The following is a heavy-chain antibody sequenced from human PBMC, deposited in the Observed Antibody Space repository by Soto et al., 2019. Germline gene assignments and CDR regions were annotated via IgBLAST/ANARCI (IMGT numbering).Heavy chain of an antibody. CDR1: GGSMRNYF. CDR3: AAGEASSRNLAPYYLDF. Sequence: SETLSLTCTVSGGSMRNYFWTWIRQPPGKGLEWIGYIHYSGTTSFFPSYNPSLRSRVTISEDMSKNQFSLKLLSVTTADTAVYFCAAGEASSRNLAPYYLDFWGQGTLVTVSS. CDR2: IHYSGTT. D-gene: IGHD6-13*01. V-gene: IGHV4-59*01. J-gene: IGHJ4*02.